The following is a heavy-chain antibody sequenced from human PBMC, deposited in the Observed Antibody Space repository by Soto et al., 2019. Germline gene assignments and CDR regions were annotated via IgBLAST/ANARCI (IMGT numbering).Heavy chain of an antibody. D-gene: IGHD3-10*01. V-gene: IGHV4-31*03. Sequence: QVQLQESGPGLVKPSQTLSLTCTVSGGSISSGGYYWSWIRQHPGQGLEWIGYIYYSGSTYYNPSLKSRVTISVDTSKNQCSLKLSSVTAADTAVYYCARGGTMVRGVIHTPYFDYWGQGTLVTVSS. CDR3: ARGGTMVRGVIHTPYFDY. J-gene: IGHJ4*02. CDR1: GGSISSGGYY. CDR2: IYYSGST.